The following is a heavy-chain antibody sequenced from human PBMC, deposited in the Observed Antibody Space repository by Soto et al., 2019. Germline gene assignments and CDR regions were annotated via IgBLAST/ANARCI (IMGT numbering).Heavy chain of an antibody. Sequence: QVQLVQSGAEVKKPGASVKVSCKASGYTFTSYYMHLVRQAPGQGLEWMGIISPSVGTTTYAQKFQGRVTVTSDTSTSTVYMELSSLRSEDTAVYYCARKLSSHGWSAFDYWGQGTLVNVSA. V-gene: IGHV1-46*01. CDR1: GYTFTSYY. D-gene: IGHD2-15*01. CDR3: ARKLSSHGWSAFDY. J-gene: IGHJ4*02. CDR2: ISPSVGTT.